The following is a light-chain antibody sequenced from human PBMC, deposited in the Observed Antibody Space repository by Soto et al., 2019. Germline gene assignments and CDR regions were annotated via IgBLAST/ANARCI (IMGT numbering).Light chain of an antibody. V-gene: IGKV1-12*01. J-gene: IGKJ5*01. CDR1: QSISSW. Sequence: DIQMTQSPSSVSASVGDRVTITCRASQSISSWLAWYQQKPGTVPKLLIYAASSLPSGVPSRFSGSGVGTEFTLTITSLQPEDFGTYYCQQGDSFPITFGQGTRLEIK. CDR2: AAS. CDR3: QQGDSFPIT.